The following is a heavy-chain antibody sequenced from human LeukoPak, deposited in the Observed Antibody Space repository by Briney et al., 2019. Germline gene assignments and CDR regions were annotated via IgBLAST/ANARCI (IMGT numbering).Heavy chain of an antibody. J-gene: IGHJ5*02. D-gene: IGHD1-26*01. CDR2: VSGSGGST. CDR1: GFTFGSQA. CDR3: AKGNSGSYAWFDP. Sequence: GGSLRLSCAASGFTFGSQAMSWVRQAPGKGLEWVSGVSGSGGSTYYADSVKGRFTISRDNSKNTLYLQMNSLRAEDTAVYYCAKGNSGSYAWFDPWGQGTLVTVSS. V-gene: IGHV3-23*01.